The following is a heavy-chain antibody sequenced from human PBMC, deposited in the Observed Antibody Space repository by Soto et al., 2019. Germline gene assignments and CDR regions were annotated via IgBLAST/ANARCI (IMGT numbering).Heavy chain of an antibody. CDR2: IIPILGIA. V-gene: IGHV1-69*02. Sequence: GASVKVSCKAPGGTFSSYTISWVRQAPGQGLEWMGRIIPILGIANYAQKFQGRVTITADTSTSTAYMELSSLGSEDTAVYYCARSRGWFGEFCDYWGKGTLGTVSS. D-gene: IGHD3-10*01. CDR3: ARSRGWFGEFCDY. J-gene: IGHJ4*02. CDR1: GGTFSSYT.